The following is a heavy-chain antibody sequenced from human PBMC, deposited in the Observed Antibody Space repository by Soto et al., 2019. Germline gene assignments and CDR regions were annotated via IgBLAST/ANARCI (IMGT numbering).Heavy chain of an antibody. D-gene: IGHD1-20*01. CDR1: GFTFSNAW. V-gene: IGHV3-15*01. Sequence: PGGSLRLSCAASGFTFSNAWMSWVRQAPGKGLEWVGRIKSKTDGGTTDYAAPVKGRFTISRDDSKNTLYLQMNSLKTEDTAVYYCTTVTNHLSITGIIQESWFDPWGQGTLVTVSS. J-gene: IGHJ5*02. CDR2: IKSKTDGGTT. CDR3: TTVTNHLSITGIIQESWFDP.